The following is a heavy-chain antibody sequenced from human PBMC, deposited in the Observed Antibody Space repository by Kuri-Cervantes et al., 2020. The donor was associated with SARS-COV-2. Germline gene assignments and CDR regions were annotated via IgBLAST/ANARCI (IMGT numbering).Heavy chain of an antibody. CDR2: SNAGNGNT. Sequence: ASVKVSCKASGYTFTSYAMHWVRQAPGQRLEWMGWSNAGNGNTKYSQEFQGRVTITRDTSASTAYMELSSLRSEDMAVYYCARADFWSGLFDSWGQGTLVTVSS. V-gene: IGHV1-3*02. D-gene: IGHD3-3*01. CDR1: GYTFTSYA. CDR3: ARADFWSGLFDS. J-gene: IGHJ4*02.